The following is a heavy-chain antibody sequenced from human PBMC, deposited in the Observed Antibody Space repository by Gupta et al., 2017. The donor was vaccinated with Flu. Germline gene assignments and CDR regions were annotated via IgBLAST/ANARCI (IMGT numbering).Heavy chain of an antibody. CDR2: ISGSGYGT. CDR1: GFTFSNYA. V-gene: IGHV3-23*01. CDR3: VKERDIAVTALFDY. D-gene: IGHD6-19*01. Sequence: EVQLLESGGGLVQPGGSLRLSCAVSGFTFSNYAMSWVRQAPGKGLEWVSDISGSGYGTYYADSVKGRLTISRDNSKNTLYLQMNSLRVEDTAVYYCVKERDIAVTALFDYWGQGTLVTVSS. J-gene: IGHJ4*02.